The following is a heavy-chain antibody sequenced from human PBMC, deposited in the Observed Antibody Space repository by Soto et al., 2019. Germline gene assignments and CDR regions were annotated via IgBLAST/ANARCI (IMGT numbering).Heavy chain of an antibody. CDR1: GFTFSTYW. V-gene: IGHV3-7*01. D-gene: IGHD3-16*01. CDR3: VCGGNFFVY. Sequence: EVQLVESGGGLVQPGGSLRLPCAASGFTFSTYWMTWVRQPSGKGLEWVASINQDGSERYYVVSVGGRFTISRDNAKNSIYLQMNSPRAEDTAVYYWVCGGNFFVYWGQGPLVTVSP. CDR2: INQDGSER. J-gene: IGHJ4*02.